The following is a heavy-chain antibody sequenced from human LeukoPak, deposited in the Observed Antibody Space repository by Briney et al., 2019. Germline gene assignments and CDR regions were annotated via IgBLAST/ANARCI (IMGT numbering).Heavy chain of an antibody. CDR1: GFSVSSNY. Sequence: GGSLRLSCAASGFSVSSNYMGWVRQAPGKGLEWVSVIYSGGSTYYADSVKGRFTISRDNSKNTLFLQMNSLRAEDTALYYCAKDPASGYCTGGTCYDSPFDSWGQGTLVTVSS. CDR2: IYSGGST. CDR3: AKDPASGYCTGGTCYDSPFDS. J-gene: IGHJ4*02. D-gene: IGHD2-15*01. V-gene: IGHV3-53*01.